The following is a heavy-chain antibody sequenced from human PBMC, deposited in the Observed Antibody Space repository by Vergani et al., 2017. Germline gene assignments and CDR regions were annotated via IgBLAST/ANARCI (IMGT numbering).Heavy chain of an antibody. Sequence: EVQLVESGGGLVKPGGSLRLSCAASGFTFSSYSMNWVRQAPGEGLEWVSSISSSSSYIYYADSVKGRFTISRDNAKNSLYLQMNSLRAEDTAVYYCARVGGKVGSHWGQGTLVTVSS. CDR3: ARVGGKVGSH. CDR2: ISSSSSYI. CDR1: GFTFSSYS. D-gene: IGHD2-15*01. V-gene: IGHV3-21*01. J-gene: IGHJ4*02.